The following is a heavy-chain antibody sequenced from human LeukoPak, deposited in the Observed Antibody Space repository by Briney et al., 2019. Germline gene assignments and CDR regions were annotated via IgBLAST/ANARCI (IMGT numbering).Heavy chain of an antibody. CDR1: GGTFSSYA. CDR3: ARVGWLRYIDY. CDR2: IIPIFGTA. Sequence: ASVKVSCKASGGTFSSYAISWVRQDPGQGREWMGGIIPIFGTANYAQKFQGRVTITTDESTNTAYMELSSLSSEDTAVYYCARVGWLRYIDYWGQGTLVTVSS. V-gene: IGHV1-69*05. J-gene: IGHJ4*02. D-gene: IGHD5-12*01.